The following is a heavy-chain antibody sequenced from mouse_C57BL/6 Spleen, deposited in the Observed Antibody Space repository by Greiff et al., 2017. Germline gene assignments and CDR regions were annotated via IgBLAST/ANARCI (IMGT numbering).Heavy chain of an antibody. CDR3: AREDTLYYFDY. V-gene: IGHV3-6*01. D-gene: IGHD3-3*01. CDR1: GYSITSGYY. J-gene: IGHJ2*01. Sequence: VQLQQSGPGLVKPSQSLSLTCSVTGYSITSGYYWNWIRQFPGNKLEWMGYISYDGSNNYNPSLKNRISITRDTSKNQFFLKLNSVTTEDTATYYCAREDTLYYFDYWGQGTTLTVSS. CDR2: ISYDGSN.